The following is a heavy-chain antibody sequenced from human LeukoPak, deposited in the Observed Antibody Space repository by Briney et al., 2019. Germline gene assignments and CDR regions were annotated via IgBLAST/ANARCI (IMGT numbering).Heavy chain of an antibody. D-gene: IGHD5-24*01. V-gene: IGHV4-30-2*01. CDR3: ARDGDGYNTYYFDY. CDR1: GGSISSGGYY. CDR2: IYHSGST. Sequence: SETLSLTCTVSGGSISSGGYYWSWIRQPPGKGLEWIGYIYHSGSTYYNPSLKSRVTISVDTSKNQFSLKLSSVTAADTAVYYCARDGDGYNTYYFDYWGQGTLVTVSS. J-gene: IGHJ4*02.